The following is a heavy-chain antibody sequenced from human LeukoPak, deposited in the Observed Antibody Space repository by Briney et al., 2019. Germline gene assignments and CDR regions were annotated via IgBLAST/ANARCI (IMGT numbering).Heavy chain of an antibody. V-gene: IGHV4-39*07. D-gene: IGHD3-22*01. J-gene: IGHJ4*02. CDR3: ARDHPYYYDSSGYIDY. CDR2: IHYSGTT. CDR1: GVSIRGSNYY. Sequence: SETLSLTCNVSGVSIRGSNYYWGLIRQPPGKGLEWIGSIHYSGTTYYNPSLQSRVTISVDTSKNQFSLKLSSVTAADTAVYYCARDHPYYYDSSGYIDYWGQGTLVTVSS.